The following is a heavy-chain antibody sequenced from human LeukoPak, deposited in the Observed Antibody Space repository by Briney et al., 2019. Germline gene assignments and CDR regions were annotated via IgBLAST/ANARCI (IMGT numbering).Heavy chain of an antibody. CDR1: GFTFGDYT. CDR3: IRGGANSPFDY. D-gene: IGHD1-1*01. J-gene: IGHJ4*02. V-gene: IGHV3-49*03. CDR2: IRSKAYGGTT. Sequence: GGSLRLSCTASGFTFGDYTMSWFRQAPGEGLEWVGFIRSKAYGGTTEDAASVKGRFTISRDDSKSIAYLQMNSLKTEDTAVYYCIRGGANSPFDYWGQGTLVTVSS.